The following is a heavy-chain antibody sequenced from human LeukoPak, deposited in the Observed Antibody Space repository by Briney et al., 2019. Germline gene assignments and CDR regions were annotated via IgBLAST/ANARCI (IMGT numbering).Heavy chain of an antibody. CDR1: GFTFSNAW. CDR3: ARDPRAGSYSDY. V-gene: IGHV3-21*01. Sequence: PGGSLRLSCAASGFTFSNAWMNWVRQAPGKGLEWVSSISSSSSYIYYADSVKGRFTISRDNAKNSLYLQMNSLRAEDTAVYYCARDPRAGSYSDYWGQGTLVTVSS. J-gene: IGHJ4*02. CDR2: ISSSSSYI. D-gene: IGHD1-26*01.